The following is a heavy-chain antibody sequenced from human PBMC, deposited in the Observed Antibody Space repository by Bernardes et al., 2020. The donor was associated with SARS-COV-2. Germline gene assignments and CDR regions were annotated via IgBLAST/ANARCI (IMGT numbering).Heavy chain of an antibody. D-gene: IGHD3-22*01. V-gene: IGHV4-31*11. CDR2: IYYSGST. CDR3: ARVFFQAAVVVITTKDAFDI. J-gene: IGHJ3*02. CDR1: GGSISSGGYY. Sequence: SETLSLTCAVSGGSISSGGYYWSWIRQHPGKGLEWIGYIYYSGSTYYNPSLKSRVTISVDTSKNQFSLKLSSVTAADTAVYYCARVFFQAAVVVITTKDAFDIWGQGTMVTVSS.